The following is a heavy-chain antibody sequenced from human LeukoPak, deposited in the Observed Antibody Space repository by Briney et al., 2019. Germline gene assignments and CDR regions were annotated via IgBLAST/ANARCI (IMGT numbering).Heavy chain of an antibody. CDR3: AKAVAGYDAFDD. J-gene: IGHJ3*01. V-gene: IGHV3-23*01. Sequence: GGSLRLSCAASGFTFSSFAMSWVRQAPGKGLEWVSGISGSGGTTYYADSVKGRFTISRDNSKNTLYLQVNSLRAEDTALYYCAKAVAGYDAFDDSGQGTMVIVSS. CDR2: ISGSGGTT. D-gene: IGHD6-19*01. CDR1: GFTFSSFA.